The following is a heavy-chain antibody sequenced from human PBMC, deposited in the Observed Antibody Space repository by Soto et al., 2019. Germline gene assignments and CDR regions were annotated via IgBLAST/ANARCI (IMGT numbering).Heavy chain of an antibody. CDR2: IFHNGGT. J-gene: IGHJ4*02. Sequence: QIQLQESGSGLVKPSRTLSLTCAVSGYSISSGGYYWSWIRQPQGKGLEWIGYIFHNGGTYYNPSLESRVTISLDRSKNQFSLKVSTVTAADTALYYCARLDGYNSFDFWGPGTLVTVSS. CDR3: ARLDGYNSFDF. CDR1: GYSISSGGYY. V-gene: IGHV4-30-2*01. D-gene: IGHD5-12*01.